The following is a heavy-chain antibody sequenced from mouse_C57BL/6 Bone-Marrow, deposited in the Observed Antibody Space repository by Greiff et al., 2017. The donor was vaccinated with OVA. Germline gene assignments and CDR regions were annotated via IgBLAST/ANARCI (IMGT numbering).Heavy chain of an antibody. J-gene: IGHJ3*01. CDR1: GFSLTSYG. V-gene: IGHV2-9*01. CDR3: SKRDDYDAAY. Sequence: QVQLKESGPGLVAPSQSLSITCTVSGFSLTSYGVDWVRQPPGKGLEWLGVIWGGGSTNYNSALMSRLSISKDNSKSQVFVKMNSRQPDDTAMYYCSKRDDYDAAYWGQGTLVTVSA. D-gene: IGHD2-4*01. CDR2: IWGGGST.